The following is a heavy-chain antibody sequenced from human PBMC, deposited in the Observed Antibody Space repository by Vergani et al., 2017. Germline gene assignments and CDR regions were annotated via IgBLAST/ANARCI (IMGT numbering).Heavy chain of an antibody. V-gene: IGHV4-61*02. Sequence: QVQLQESGPGLVKPSQTLSLTCTVSGGSISSGSYYWSWIRQPAGKGLEWIGRIYTSGSTNYNPSLKSRVTMSVDTSKNQFPLKLSSVTAADTAVYYCARDPGGIGGAFDIWGQGTMVTVSS. CDR2: IYTSGST. CDR3: ARDPGGIGGAFDI. J-gene: IGHJ3*02. D-gene: IGHD3-16*01. CDR1: GGSISSGSYY.